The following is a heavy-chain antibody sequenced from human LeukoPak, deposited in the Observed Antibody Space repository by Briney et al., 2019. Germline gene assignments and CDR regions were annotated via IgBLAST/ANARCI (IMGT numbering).Heavy chain of an antibody. CDR3: ARGAPAAISPFDY. V-gene: IGHV4-59*01. Sequence: SETLSLTCTVSGGSISSYYWSWIRQPPGKGLEWIGYIYYSGSTNYNPSLKSRVTISVDTSKNQFSLKLSSVTAADTAVYYCARGAPAAISPFDYWGQGTLVTVSS. D-gene: IGHD2-2*01. CDR2: IYYSGST. CDR1: GGSISSYY. J-gene: IGHJ4*02.